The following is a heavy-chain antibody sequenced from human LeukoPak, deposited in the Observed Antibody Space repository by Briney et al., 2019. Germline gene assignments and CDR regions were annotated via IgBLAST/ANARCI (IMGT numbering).Heavy chain of an antibody. Sequence: PGGSLRLSCAASGFTFSNYWMNWVRQAPGKGLEWVANIKQDGSEKYYVDSVKVRFTISRDNAKNSLYLQMNSLRAEDTAVYYCARGLHFRVYDSSDYYPYWGQGTLVTVSS. D-gene: IGHD3-22*01. CDR2: IKQDGSEK. J-gene: IGHJ4*02. V-gene: IGHV3-7*01. CDR3: ARGLHFRVYDSSDYYPY. CDR1: GFTFSNYW.